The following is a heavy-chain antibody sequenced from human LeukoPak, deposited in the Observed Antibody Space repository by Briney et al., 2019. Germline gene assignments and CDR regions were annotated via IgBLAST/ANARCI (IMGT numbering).Heavy chain of an antibody. V-gene: IGHV3-48*02. J-gene: IGHJ4*02. D-gene: IGHD6-25*01. Sequence: PGGSLRLSCAASGFTFSAYNMNWVRQAPGKGLEWVSYISSSSSTIYYADSVKGRFTISRDNAKNSLSLQMNSLRDEDTAVYYCANIIRKYTSGYYYFDYWGQGTLVTVSS. CDR3: ANIIRKYTSGYYYFDY. CDR1: GFTFSAYN. CDR2: ISSSSSTI.